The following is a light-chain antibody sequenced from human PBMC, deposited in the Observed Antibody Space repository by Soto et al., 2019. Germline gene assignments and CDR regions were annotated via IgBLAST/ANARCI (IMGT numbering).Light chain of an antibody. J-gene: IGKJ4*02. CDR1: QDVMYD. CDR3: QPYSSWPRT. Sequence: EIVLTQSPAALSVSPGGRATLSCRASQDVMYDLAWYQQKPGQAPRLLVYGASTRATDAPPRFRGSGSGREFSLTISSLQSEDFATYYCQPYSSWPRTFGRGSRVEIK. CDR2: GAS. V-gene: IGKV3-15*01.